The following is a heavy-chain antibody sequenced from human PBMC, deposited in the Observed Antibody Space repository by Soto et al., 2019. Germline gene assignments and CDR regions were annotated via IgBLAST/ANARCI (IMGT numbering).Heavy chain of an antibody. V-gene: IGHV1-18*01. CDR3: ARDPASSWYVYYYYYMGV. CDR1: GYTFTSYG. CDR2: ISAYNGNT. Sequence: ASVKVSCKASGYTFTSYGISWVRQAPGQGLEWMGWISAYNGNTNYAQKLQGRVTMTTDTSTSTAYMELRSLRSDDTAVYYCARDPASSWYVYYYYYMGVWGKGTTVTVSS. J-gene: IGHJ6*03. D-gene: IGHD6-13*01.